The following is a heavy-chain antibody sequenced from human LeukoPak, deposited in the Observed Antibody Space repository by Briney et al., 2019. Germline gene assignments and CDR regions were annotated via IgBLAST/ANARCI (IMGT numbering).Heavy chain of an antibody. V-gene: IGHV1-69*05. CDR1: GYTFTSYG. Sequence: SVKVSCKASGYTFTSYGISWVRQAPGQGLEWMGRIIPIFGTANYAQKFQGRVTITTDESTSTAYMELSSLRSEDTAVYYCARANLINDYGAIDYWGQGTLVTVSS. CDR3: ARANLINDYGAIDY. D-gene: IGHD4/OR15-4a*01. J-gene: IGHJ4*02. CDR2: IIPIFGTA.